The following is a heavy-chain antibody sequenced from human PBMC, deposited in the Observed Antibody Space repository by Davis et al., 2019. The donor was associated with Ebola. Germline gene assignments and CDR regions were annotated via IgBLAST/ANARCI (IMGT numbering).Heavy chain of an antibody. J-gene: IGHJ6*02. CDR1: GGSFSGYY. CDR3: ARGGYYYYYGMDV. D-gene: IGHD3-16*01. V-gene: IGHV4-59*08. Sequence: MPSETLSLTCAVYGGSFSGYYWSWIRQPPGKGLEWIGYIYYSGSTNYNPSLKSRVTISVDTSKNQFSLKLSSVTAADTAVYYCARGGYYYYYGMDVWGQGTTVTVSS. CDR2: IYYSGST.